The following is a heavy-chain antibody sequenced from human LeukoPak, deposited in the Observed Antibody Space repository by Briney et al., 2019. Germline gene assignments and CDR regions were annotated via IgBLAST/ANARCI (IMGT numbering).Heavy chain of an antibody. CDR1: GGTFSSYA. J-gene: IGHJ6*03. CDR2: IIPIFGTA. Sequence: SVKVSCKASGGTFSSYAISWVRQAPGQGLEWMGGIIPIFGTANYAQKFQGRGTITTDESTSTAYMELSSLRSEDTAVYYCARVPRRLGYCSSTSCYAGDYYYYYMDVWGKGPTVTVSS. CDR3: ARVPRRLGYCSSTSCYAGDYYYYYMDV. D-gene: IGHD2-2*01. V-gene: IGHV1-69*05.